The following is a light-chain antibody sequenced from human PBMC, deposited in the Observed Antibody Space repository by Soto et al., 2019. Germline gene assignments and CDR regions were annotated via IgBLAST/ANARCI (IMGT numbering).Light chain of an antibody. J-gene: IGKJ1*01. V-gene: IGKV1-5*03. CDR1: QSVSIW. CDR3: QQFNTSPWT. Sequence: DIQITQSPSTLSASEGVRVTISCRASQSVSIWLAWYQQKPGRAPKLLIYKSSILESGVPSRFSGSGSGTEFTLTISSLQPDDFATYYCQQFNTSPWTFGQGTKVDI. CDR2: KSS.